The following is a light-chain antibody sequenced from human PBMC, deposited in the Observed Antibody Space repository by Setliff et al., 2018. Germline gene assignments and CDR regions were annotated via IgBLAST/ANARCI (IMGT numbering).Light chain of an antibody. CDR3: LSYTSKTTHAL. V-gene: IGLV2-14*03. CDR1: SSDVGGYNY. Sequence: QSVLTQPAAVSGSPGQSIAISCAGTSSDVGGYNYVSWYQQHPGKAPKLMIYEVTKRPSGVSDRFSGSKSGNMASLTISGLQAEDEADYYCLSYTSKTTHALFAGGTKVTVL. CDR2: EVT. J-gene: IGLJ2*01.